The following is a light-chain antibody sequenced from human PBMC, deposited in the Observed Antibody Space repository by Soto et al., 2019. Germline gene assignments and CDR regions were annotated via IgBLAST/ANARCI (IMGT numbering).Light chain of an antibody. CDR2: AAS. V-gene: IGKV1-39*01. CDR3: QQSYNTPLT. CDR1: QSISSY. Sequence: DIQMTQSPSSLSASVGDRVTITCRASQSISSYLNWYQQRPGQAPKLLIYAASSLQSGVPSRFSGSGSGTDFTPTITSLQPEDFATYYCQQSYNTPLTFGGGTKVDIK. J-gene: IGKJ4*01.